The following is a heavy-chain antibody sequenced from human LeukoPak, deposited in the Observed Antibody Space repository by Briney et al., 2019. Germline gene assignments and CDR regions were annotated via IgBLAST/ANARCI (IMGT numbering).Heavy chain of an antibody. D-gene: IGHD3-10*01. CDR1: GFTFSSYS. J-gene: IGHJ6*03. CDR2: ISSSCSYI. CDR3: ARGRGRLLWFGESLRYYMDV. V-gene: IGHV3-21*01. Sequence: PGGSLRLSCAASGFTFSSYSMNWVRQAPGKGLEWVSSISSSCSYIYYADSVKGRFTISRDNAKNSLYLQMNSLRAEDTAVYYCARGRGRLLWFGESLRYYMDVWGKGTTVTISS.